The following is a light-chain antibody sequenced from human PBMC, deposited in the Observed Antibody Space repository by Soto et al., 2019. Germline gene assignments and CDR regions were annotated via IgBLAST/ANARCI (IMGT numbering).Light chain of an antibody. J-gene: IGKJ1*01. V-gene: IGKV1-5*01. CDR1: QSISSW. Sequence: DIQMTQSPSTLSASVGDRVTNTCRASQSISSWLAWYQQKPGKAPKLLIYDASSLESGVPSRFSGSGSWTEFTLTISSLQPDDFATYYCQQWWTFGQGTKVDIK. CDR2: DAS. CDR3: QQWWT.